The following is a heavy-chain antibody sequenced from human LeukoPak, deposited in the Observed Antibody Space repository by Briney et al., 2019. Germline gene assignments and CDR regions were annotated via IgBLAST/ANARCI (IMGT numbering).Heavy chain of an antibody. V-gene: IGHV3-66*01. J-gene: IGHJ4*02. CDR2: IYSGGST. CDR1: GFTVSSNY. CDR3: ARAEAALSGGSPYFDY. Sequence: GGSLRLSCAASGFTVSSNYMSWVRQAPGKGLEWVSVIYSGGSTYYADSVKGRFTISRDNSKNKLYLQMNSLRAEDTAVYYCARAEAALSGGSPYFDYWGQGTLVTVSS. D-gene: IGHD6-13*01.